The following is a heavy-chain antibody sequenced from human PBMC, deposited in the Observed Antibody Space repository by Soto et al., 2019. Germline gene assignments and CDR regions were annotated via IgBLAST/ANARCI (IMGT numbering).Heavy chain of an antibody. CDR1: GFPFSYSW. D-gene: IGHD3-16*02. J-gene: IGHJ4*02. CDR3: DIYDYIRGTYRVRWTY. CDR2: IKSETDGGTT. Sequence: EVQLMESGGGLVNPGGSLRLSCVASGFPFSYSWMSWVRQAPGKGLEWFARIKSETDGGTTDYAAPVQGRITIARDDSKNTLKQQMKSRKTDDTAVYYCDIYDYIRGTYRVRWTYWGQGTLVTVSS. V-gene: IGHV3-15*01.